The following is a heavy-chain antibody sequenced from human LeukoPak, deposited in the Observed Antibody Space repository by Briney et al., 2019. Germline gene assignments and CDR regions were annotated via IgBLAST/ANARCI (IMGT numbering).Heavy chain of an antibody. Sequence: SETPSLTCTVSGGSISSSSYYWGWIRQPPGKGLEWIGSIYYSGSTYYNPSLKSRVTISVDTSKNQFSLKLSSVTAADTAVYYCARLVCSGGSCYPFDYWGQGTLVTVSS. D-gene: IGHD2-15*01. V-gene: IGHV4-39*07. J-gene: IGHJ4*02. CDR1: GGSISSSSYY. CDR3: ARLVCSGGSCYPFDY. CDR2: IYYSGST.